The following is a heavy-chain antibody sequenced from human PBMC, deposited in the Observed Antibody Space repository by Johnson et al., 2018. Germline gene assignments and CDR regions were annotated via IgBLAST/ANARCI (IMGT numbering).Heavy chain of an antibody. CDR2: IYYSGCT. D-gene: IGHD1-14*01. J-gene: IGHJ6*02. V-gene: IGHV4-39*01. CDR1: GGSISSSCYY. Sequence: QVQLQESGPGLVKPTETLSLTCTVSGGSISSSCYYQGWLRLPPAQGLECIGCIYYSGCTYYKPSLNSRVTMYVDTSKNQFSLKLNSVTAAEPAVYYCASKLPLTGTTQSGRDVWGQGTTVTVSS. CDR3: ASKLPLTGTTQSGRDV.